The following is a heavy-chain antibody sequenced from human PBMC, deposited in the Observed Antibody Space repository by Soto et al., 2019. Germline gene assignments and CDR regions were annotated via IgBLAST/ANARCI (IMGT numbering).Heavy chain of an antibody. CDR2: IYYSGST. CDR3: ARVSEMAGYYFDY. J-gene: IGHJ4*02. V-gene: IGHV4-30-4*02. CDR1: GGSISSGDYY. D-gene: IGHD6-19*01. Sequence: SDSLYLTCTVSGGSISSGDYYWRWNRQPPGKGLEWIGYIYYSGSTYYNPSLKSRVTISVDTSKNQFSLKLSSVTAADTAVYYCARVSEMAGYYFDYWGQGTLVTVSS.